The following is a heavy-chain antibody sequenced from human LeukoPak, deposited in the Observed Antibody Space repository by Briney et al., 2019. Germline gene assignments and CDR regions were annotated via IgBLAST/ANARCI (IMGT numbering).Heavy chain of an antibody. Sequence: GGSLRLSCAASGFTVSSNYMSWVRQAPGKGLEWVSVIYSGGSTYYADSVKGRFTISRDNSKNTLYLQMNSLRAEDTAVYYCAKSEPVYSSGWYPLLFDYWGQGTLVTVSS. CDR3: AKSEPVYSSGWYPLLFDY. CDR2: IYSGGST. D-gene: IGHD6-19*01. V-gene: IGHV3-53*01. J-gene: IGHJ4*02. CDR1: GFTVSSNY.